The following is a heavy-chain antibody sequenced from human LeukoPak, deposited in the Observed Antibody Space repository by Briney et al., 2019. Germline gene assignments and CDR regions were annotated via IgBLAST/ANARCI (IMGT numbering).Heavy chain of an antibody. CDR2: IRYDGSNT. CDR1: GFTFSSYG. J-gene: IGHJ4*02. V-gene: IGHV3-30*02. D-gene: IGHD3-3*01. Sequence: GGSLRLSCSASGFTFSSYGMHWVRQAPGKGLEWVAFIRYDGSNTYYADSVKGRFTISRDNSKNTLSLQMNSLRAEDTAVYYCARGRHVLRFLEWLFFDYWGQGTLVTVSS. CDR3: ARGRHVLRFLEWLFFDY.